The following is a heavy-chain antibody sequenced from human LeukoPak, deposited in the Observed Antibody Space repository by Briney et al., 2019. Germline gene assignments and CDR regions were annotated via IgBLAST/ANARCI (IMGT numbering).Heavy chain of an antibody. CDR3: ASRPRRDGYNSLDY. J-gene: IGHJ4*02. D-gene: IGHD5-24*01. CDR2: IIPILGIA. Sequence: SVKVSCKASGGTFSSYAISWVRQAPGQGLEWMGRIIPILGIANYAQKFQGRVTITADKSTSTAYMELSGLRSEDTAVYYCASRPRRDGYNSLDYWGQGTLVTVSS. CDR1: GGTFSSYA. V-gene: IGHV1-69*04.